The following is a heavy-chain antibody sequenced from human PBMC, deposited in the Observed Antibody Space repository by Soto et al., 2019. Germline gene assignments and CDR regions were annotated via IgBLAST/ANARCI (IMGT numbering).Heavy chain of an antibody. V-gene: IGHV3-23*01. D-gene: IGHD6-13*01. CDR1: GFTFSSYA. J-gene: IGHJ4*02. CDR3: AKDQEGIAAAGTIYYFDY. CDR2: ISGSGGST. Sequence: GGSLRLSCAASGFTFSSYAMSWVRQAPGKGLEWVPAISGSGGSTYYADSVKGRFAISRDNSKNTLYLQMNSLRAEDTAVYYCAKDQEGIAAAGTIYYFDYWGQGTLVTVSS.